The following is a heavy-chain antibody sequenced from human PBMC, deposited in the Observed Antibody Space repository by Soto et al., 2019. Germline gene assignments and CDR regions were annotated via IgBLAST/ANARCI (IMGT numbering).Heavy chain of an antibody. CDR2: ISAYNGNT. J-gene: IGHJ3*02. V-gene: IGHV1-18*01. CDR1: CYTFTSYG. CDR3: ARTWSGGSDDNGAPRGYDAFDI. D-gene: IGHD4-17*01. Sequence: ASVKVSCKASCYTFTSYGIRLLRHSPGQWLEWMLLISAYNGNTNYAQKLQGRVTMTPDTSTSTAYMELRSLRSDDTAVYYCARTWSGGSDDNGAPRGYDAFDIWGQGTMVTVSS.